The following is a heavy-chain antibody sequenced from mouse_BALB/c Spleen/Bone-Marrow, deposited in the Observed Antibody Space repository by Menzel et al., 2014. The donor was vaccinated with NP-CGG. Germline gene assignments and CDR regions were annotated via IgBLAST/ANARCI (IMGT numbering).Heavy chain of an antibody. V-gene: IGHV1-69*02. CDR2: IDPSDSET. Sequence: QVQLQQSGAELVKPGAPVKLSCKASGYTFTSYWRNWVKQRPGLGLEWIGRIDPSDSETHYNQKFKDKATLTVDKSSSTAYIQLSSLTSEDSAVYYCARALGDGYYYAMDYWGQGTSVTVSS. D-gene: IGHD2-3*01. J-gene: IGHJ4*01. CDR3: ARALGDGYYYAMDY. CDR1: GYTFTSYW.